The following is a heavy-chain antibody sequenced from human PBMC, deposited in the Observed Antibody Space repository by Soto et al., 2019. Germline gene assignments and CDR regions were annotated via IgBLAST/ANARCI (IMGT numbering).Heavy chain of an antibody. CDR1: GFTFRSYA. CDR2: ISGRVGTT. CDR3: ANRGAATISRRDAFDI. Sequence: XXSLRLCYAASGFTFRSYAVRWVPQAPGKGLECVLAISGRVGTTTYADSVRARSTIPRANPKNTLYLQMNSLRPEDTAVFYCANRGAATISRRDAFDIWAQGTMVTVSS. D-gene: IGHD5-12*01. V-gene: IGHV3-23*01. J-gene: IGHJ3*02.